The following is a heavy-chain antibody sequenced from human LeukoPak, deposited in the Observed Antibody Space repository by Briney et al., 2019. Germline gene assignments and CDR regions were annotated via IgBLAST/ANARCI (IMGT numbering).Heavy chain of an antibody. Sequence: SETLSLTCSVSGGSITGYYWSWIRQFPGKGLEWIGYIYYTGTTSYNPSLKSRVTISVDTSKNQFSLSLSSVTAADTAVYYCARYHQPSGPNWLDRWGQGTLVTVSS. J-gene: IGHJ5*02. CDR3: ARYHQPSGPNWLDR. CDR1: GGSITGYY. CDR2: IYYTGTT. D-gene: IGHD2-15*01. V-gene: IGHV4-59*01.